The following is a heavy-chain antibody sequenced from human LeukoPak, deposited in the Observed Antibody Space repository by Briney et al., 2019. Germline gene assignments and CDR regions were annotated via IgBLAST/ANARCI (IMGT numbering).Heavy chain of an antibody. CDR1: GASISNYY. J-gene: IGHJ6*02. D-gene: IGHD5-12*01. V-gene: IGHV4-4*07. CDR3: ARERGYSTYGMDV. Sequence: SEALSLTCTVSGASISNYYWSWIRQPAGKGLEWIGRLYTSGSINFNPSLKSRITMSVDTSKNQFSLKLSSVTAADTAMYYCARERGYSTYGMDVWGQGTTVTVSS. CDR2: LYTSGSI.